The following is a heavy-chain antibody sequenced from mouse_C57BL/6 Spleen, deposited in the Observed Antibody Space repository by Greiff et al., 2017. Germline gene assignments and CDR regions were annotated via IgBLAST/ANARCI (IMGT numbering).Heavy chain of an antibody. V-gene: IGHV3-6*01. CDR2: ISYDGSN. D-gene: IGHD6-2*01. CDR3: ARGVSE. CDR1: GYSITSGYY. Sequence: VQLQQSGPGLVKPSQSLSLTCSVTGYSITSGYYWNWIRQFPGNKLEWMGYISYDGSNNYNPSLKNRISITRDTSKNQFFLKLNSVTTEDTATYYCARGVSEWGQGTLVTVSA. J-gene: IGHJ3*02.